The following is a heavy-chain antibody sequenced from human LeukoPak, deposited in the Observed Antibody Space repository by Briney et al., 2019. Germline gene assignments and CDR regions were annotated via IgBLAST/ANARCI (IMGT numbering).Heavy chain of an antibody. Sequence: APVKVSCESSGYTFTSYYIHWVRQAPGQGLEWMGWINPNSGATTSAQKFHDTLTMTRDTSINTAYMELRWLRSVDTAVYLCARGSGLPDSNGFHYFDYWGQGTLVTVSS. D-gene: IGHD3-22*01. V-gene: IGHV1-2*02. CDR2: INPNSGAT. J-gene: IGHJ4*02. CDR1: GYTFTSYY. CDR3: ARGSGLPDSNGFHYFDY.